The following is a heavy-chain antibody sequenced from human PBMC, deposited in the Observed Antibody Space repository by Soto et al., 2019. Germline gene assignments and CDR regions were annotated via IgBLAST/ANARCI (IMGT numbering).Heavy chain of an antibody. CDR2: IKQDGSEK. D-gene: IGHD3-3*01. V-gene: IGHV3-7*01. CDR1: GITFSNYW. CDR3: ARDQDDSSDAFDI. J-gene: IGHJ3*02. Sequence: EVHLVESGGGLVQPGGSLRLSCAASGITFSNYWMTWVRQAPGKGLEWVANIKQDGSEKYYVDSVKGRFTISRDNAKNSLYLQMYSLRAEDTAVYYCARDQDDSSDAFDIWGQGTMVTVSS.